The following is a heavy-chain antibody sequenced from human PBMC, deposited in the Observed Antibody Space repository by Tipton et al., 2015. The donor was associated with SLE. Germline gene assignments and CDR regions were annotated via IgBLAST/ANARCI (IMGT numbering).Heavy chain of an antibody. D-gene: IGHD7-27*01. V-gene: IGHV4-59*01. CDR2: IYYSGST. J-gene: IGHJ5*02. Sequence: TLSLTCTVSGGSISSYYWSWIRQPPGKGLEWIGYIYYSGSTNYNPSLKSRVTISVDTSKNEFSLKLSPVTAADTAVYYCARDGGATGDWFDPWGQGTLVTVSS. CDR1: GGSISSYY. CDR3: ARDGGATGDWFDP.